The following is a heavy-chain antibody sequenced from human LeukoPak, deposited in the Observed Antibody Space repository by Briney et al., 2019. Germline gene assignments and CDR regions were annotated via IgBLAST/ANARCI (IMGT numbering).Heavy chain of an antibody. CDR1: GGSISSYY. Sequence: SETLSLTCIVSGGSISSYYWSWIRQPPGKGLEWIGYIYYSGSTNYNPSLKSRVTISVDTSKNQFSLKLSSVTAADTAVYYCARGVRLNYFDYWGQGTLVTVSS. CDR2: IYYSGST. J-gene: IGHJ4*02. V-gene: IGHV4-59*01. D-gene: IGHD3-10*01. CDR3: ARGVRLNYFDY.